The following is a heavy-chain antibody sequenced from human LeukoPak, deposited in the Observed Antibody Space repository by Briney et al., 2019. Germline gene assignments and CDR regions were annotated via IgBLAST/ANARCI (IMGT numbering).Heavy chain of an antibody. J-gene: IGHJ6*03. Sequence: GASVKVSCKASGYTFTSYYMHWVRQAPGQGLEWMGIINPSGGSTIYAQKFQGRVTMTRDTSTSTVYMGLSSLRSEDTAVYYCARAGQQLVLTYNYYYMDVWGKGTTVTVSS. V-gene: IGHV1-46*01. CDR1: GYTFTSYY. CDR3: ARAGQQLVLTYNYYYMDV. CDR2: INPSGGST. D-gene: IGHD6-13*01.